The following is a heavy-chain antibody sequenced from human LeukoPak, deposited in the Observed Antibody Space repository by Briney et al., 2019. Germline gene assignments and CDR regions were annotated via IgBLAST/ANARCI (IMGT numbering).Heavy chain of an antibody. J-gene: IGHJ4*02. CDR1: GGSISSSSYY. V-gene: IGHV4-61*05. CDR3: ARVLRYCSGGSCLYYFDY. D-gene: IGHD2-15*01. Sequence: SETLSLTCTVSGGSISSSSYYWSWIRQPPGKGLEWIGYIYYSGSTNYNPSLKSRVTISVDTSKNQFSLKLSSVTAADTAVYYCARVLRYCSGGSCLYYFDYWGQGTLVTVSS. CDR2: IYYSGST.